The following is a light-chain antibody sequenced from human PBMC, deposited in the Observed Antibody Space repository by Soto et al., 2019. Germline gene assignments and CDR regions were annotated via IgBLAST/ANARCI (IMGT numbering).Light chain of an antibody. Sequence: DIQMTQSPSSLSASVGDSVTIICRASQSISNYLNWYQQKPWKAPKLLVYAASSLQSGVPSRFSGSGSGTDFTLSISSLQPVDFATYYGQHSYSTAFSFGPGTKVYIK. V-gene: IGKV1-39*01. CDR3: QHSYSTAFS. CDR2: AAS. J-gene: IGKJ3*01. CDR1: QSISNY.